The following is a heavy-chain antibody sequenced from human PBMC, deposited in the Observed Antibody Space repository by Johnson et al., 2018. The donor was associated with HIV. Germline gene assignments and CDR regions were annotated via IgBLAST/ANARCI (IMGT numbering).Heavy chain of an antibody. CDR1: GFTVSSNY. Sequence: QVQLVESGGGVVQPGGSLRLSCAASGFTVSSNYMSCVRQAPGKGLEWVAVIWYDGSNKNYADSVKGRFTISRDNSKNTLYLQMNSLRAEDTAVYYCARDLYYYDTSGYYLNGPDAFDIWGQGTMVTVSS. CDR2: IWYDGSNK. V-gene: IGHV3-33*08. J-gene: IGHJ3*02. D-gene: IGHD3-22*01. CDR3: ARDLYYYDTSGYYLNGPDAFDI.